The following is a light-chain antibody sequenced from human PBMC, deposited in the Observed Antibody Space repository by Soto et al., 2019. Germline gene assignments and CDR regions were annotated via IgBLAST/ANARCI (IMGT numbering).Light chain of an antibody. CDR2: AAS. V-gene: IGKV1-39*01. J-gene: IGKJ1*01. CDR3: QQSYTTSRT. Sequence: QMTQCPSSLSASVGDRVTIASRASQSISSYLNWYQQKPGKAPKLLIYAASSLQSGVPSRFSGSGSGTDFTLTISSLQPEDFATYYCQQSYTTSRTCGQGTRWIS. CDR1: QSISSY.